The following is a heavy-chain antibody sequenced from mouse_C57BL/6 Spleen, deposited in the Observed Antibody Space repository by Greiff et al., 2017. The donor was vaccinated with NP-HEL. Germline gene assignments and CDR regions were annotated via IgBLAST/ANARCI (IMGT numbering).Heavy chain of an antibody. J-gene: IGHJ3*01. Sequence: VQLQQPGAELVMPGASVKLSCKASGYTFTSYWMHWVKQRPGQGLEWIGEIDSSDSYTNYNQKFKGKSTLTVDKSSSTAYMQLSSLTSEDSAVYYCARSGDGDAYWGQGTLVTVSA. D-gene: IGHD3-2*02. CDR1: GYTFTSYW. CDR3: ARSGDGDAY. CDR2: IDSSDSYT. V-gene: IGHV1-69*01.